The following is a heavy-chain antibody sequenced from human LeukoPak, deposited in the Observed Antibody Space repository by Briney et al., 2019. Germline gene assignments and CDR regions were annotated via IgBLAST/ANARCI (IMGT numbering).Heavy chain of an antibody. D-gene: IGHD4-23*01. V-gene: IGHV1-18*01. CDR1: GYTFTSYG. CDR2: ISAYNGNT. J-gene: IGHJ6*03. CDR3: ARGGNPLSYYYYYYMDV. Sequence: ASVKVSCKASGYTFTSYGISWVRQAPGQGLEWMGWISAYNGNTNYAQKLRGRVTMTTDTSTSTAYMELRSLRSDDTAVYYCARGGNPLSYYYYYYMDVWGKGTTVTVSS.